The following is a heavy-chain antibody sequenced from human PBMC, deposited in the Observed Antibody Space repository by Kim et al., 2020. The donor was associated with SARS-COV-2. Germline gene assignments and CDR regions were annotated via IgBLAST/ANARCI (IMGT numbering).Heavy chain of an antibody. D-gene: IGHD3-3*01. Sequence: GGSLRLSCAASGFTFDDYAMHWVRQAPGKGLEWVSGISWNSGSIGYADSVKGRFTISRDNAKNSLYLQMNSLRAEDTALYYCAKAEVLRFLEWSPWETGYYYYMDVWGKGTTVTGSS. CDR3: AKAEVLRFLEWSPWETGYYYYMDV. CDR1: GFTFDDYA. CDR2: ISWNSGSI. J-gene: IGHJ6*03. V-gene: IGHV3-9*01.